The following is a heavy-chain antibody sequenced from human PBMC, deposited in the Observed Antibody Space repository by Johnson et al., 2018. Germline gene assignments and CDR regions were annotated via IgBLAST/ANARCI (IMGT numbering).Heavy chain of an antibody. D-gene: IGHD3-22*01. CDR3: ARRDTYYYDSSGYYDAFDI. CDR1: GGSFSGYY. V-gene: IGHV4-34*01. Sequence: QVQLQQWGAGLLKPSETLSLTCAVYGGSFSGYYWSWLRQPPGKGLEWIGEINHRGITNYNPSLKRRVTISVDTAKNQFSLKLGSVTAADTAVYYCARRDTYYYDSSGYYDAFDIWGQGTMVTVSS. J-gene: IGHJ3*02. CDR2: INHRGIT.